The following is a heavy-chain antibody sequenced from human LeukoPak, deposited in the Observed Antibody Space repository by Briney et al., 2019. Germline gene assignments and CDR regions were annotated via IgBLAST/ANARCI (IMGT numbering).Heavy chain of an antibody. J-gene: IGHJ5*02. CDR3: ALSRVVVAAEAVKNWFDP. V-gene: IGHV3-48*03. Sequence: GGSLRLSCAASGFTFSSYEMNWVRQAPGKGLEWVSYISGSGSTIYYADSVEGRFTISRDNAKNSLYLQMNSLRAEDTAVYYCALSRVVVAAEAVKNWFDPWGQGTLVTVSS. CDR2: ISGSGSTI. CDR1: GFTFSSYE. D-gene: IGHD2-15*01.